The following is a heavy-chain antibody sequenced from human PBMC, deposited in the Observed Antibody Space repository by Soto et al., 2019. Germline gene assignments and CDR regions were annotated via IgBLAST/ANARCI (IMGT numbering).Heavy chain of an antibody. J-gene: IGHJ5*02. CDR3: ARELERRGGWFDP. D-gene: IGHD1-1*01. CDR2: ISSSSSYV. Sequence: EVQLVESGGGLVKPGGSLRLSCAASGFTFSSYSMNWVRQAPGKGLEWVSSISSSSSYVYYADSVKGRFTISRDNAKNSLYLQMYSLRAEDTAVYYCARELERRGGWFDPWGQGTLVTVSS. V-gene: IGHV3-21*01. CDR1: GFTFSSYS.